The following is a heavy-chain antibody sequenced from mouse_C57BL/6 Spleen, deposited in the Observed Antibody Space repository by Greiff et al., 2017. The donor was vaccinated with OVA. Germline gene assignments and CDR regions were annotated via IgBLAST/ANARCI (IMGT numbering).Heavy chain of an antibody. CDR3: ARHYGSRGGYFDY. CDR1: GYTFTDYN. J-gene: IGHJ2*01. Sequence: VQLQQSGPELVKPGASVKMSCKASGYTFTDYNMHWVKQSHGKSLEWIGYINPNNGGTSYNQKFKGKATLTVNKSSSTAYMERRSLTSEDSAVYYCARHYGSRGGYFDYWGQGTTLTVSS. D-gene: IGHD1-1*01. V-gene: IGHV1-22*01. CDR2: INPNNGGT.